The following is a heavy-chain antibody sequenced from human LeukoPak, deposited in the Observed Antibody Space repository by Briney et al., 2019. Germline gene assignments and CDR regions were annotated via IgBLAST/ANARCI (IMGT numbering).Heavy chain of an antibody. V-gene: IGHV3-9*03. J-gene: IGHJ4*02. CDR1: GCTFDDYA. CDR3: AKDRSGSSSWDFDY. D-gene: IGHD6-13*01. CDR2: ISWNSGSI. Sequence: GRSLRLSCAASGCTFDDYAMHWVRQAPGKGPEWVSGISWNSGSIGYADSVKGRFTISRDNAKNSLYLQMNSLRAEDMALYYSAKDRSGSSSWDFDYWGQGTLVTVSS.